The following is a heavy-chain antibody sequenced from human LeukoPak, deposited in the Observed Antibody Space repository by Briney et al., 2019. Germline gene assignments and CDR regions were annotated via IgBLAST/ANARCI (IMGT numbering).Heavy chain of an antibody. CDR1: GWSFNDYY. CDR3: ARGQVPAARGYNWFDP. J-gene: IGHJ5*02. CDR2: VNARGDT. D-gene: IGHD2-2*01. V-gene: IGHV4-34*01. Sequence: SETLSLTCAVYGWSFNDYYWNWVRQPPGKGLEWIGEVNARGDTNYNPSLKSRVTISVDSSKNQFSLTLTSMIAADTAIYYCARGQVPAARGYNWFDPWGQGTLVTVSS.